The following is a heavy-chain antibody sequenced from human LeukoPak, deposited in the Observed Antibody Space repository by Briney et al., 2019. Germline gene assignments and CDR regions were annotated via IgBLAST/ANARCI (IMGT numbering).Heavy chain of an antibody. J-gene: IGHJ4*02. CDR2: IIPIFGTA. CDR3: ARGRWLQPWGYFDY. Sequence: SVKVSCKASGGTFISYAISWVRQAPGQGLEWMGGIIPIFGTANYAQKFQGRVTITTDESTSTAYMELSSLRSEDTAVYYCARGRWLQPWGYFDYWGQGTLVTVSS. D-gene: IGHD5-24*01. V-gene: IGHV1-69*05. CDR1: GGTFISYA.